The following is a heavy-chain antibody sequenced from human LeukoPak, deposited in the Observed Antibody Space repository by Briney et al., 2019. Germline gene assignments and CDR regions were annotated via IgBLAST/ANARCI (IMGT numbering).Heavy chain of an antibody. CDR2: ISGSGGST. J-gene: IGHJ4*02. CDR3: AKDSGGVYYYDSSGYYDY. D-gene: IGHD3-22*01. V-gene: IGHV3-23*01. CDR1: GFTFSSYA. Sequence: GGSLRLSCAASGFTFSSYAMSWVRQAPGKGLEWVSAISGSGGSTYYADSVKGRFTISRDNSKNTLYLQMNSLRAEDTAVYYCAKDSGGVYYYDSSGYYDYWGQGTLVTVSS.